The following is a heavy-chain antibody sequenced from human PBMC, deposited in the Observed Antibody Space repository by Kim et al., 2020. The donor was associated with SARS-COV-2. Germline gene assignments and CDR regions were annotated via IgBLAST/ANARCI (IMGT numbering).Heavy chain of an antibody. CDR3: TDPPNF. CDR1: GSTFSWYA. CDR2: AYAGGNE. V-gene: IGHV3-23*03. Sequence: GGSLRLSCAASGSTFSWYAMSWVRQAPGKGLEWVAVAYAGGNEDYSDSVKGRFTISRDDSKNTVYLQMNSLRAEDTAVYYCTDPPNFWGQGTLVTVSS. J-gene: IGHJ4*02.